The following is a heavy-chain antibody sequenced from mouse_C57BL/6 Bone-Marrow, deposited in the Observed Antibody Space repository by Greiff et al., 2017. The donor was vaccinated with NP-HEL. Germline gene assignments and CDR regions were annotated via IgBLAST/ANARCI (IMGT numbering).Heavy chain of an antibody. V-gene: IGHV5-15*04. CDR3: ERRAGLYYFDY. J-gene: IGHJ2*01. CDR2: ISNLAYSI. CDR1: GFTFSDYG. D-gene: IGHD3-1*01. Sequence: EVKLVESGGGLVQPGGSLKLSCAASGFTFSDYGMAWVRQAPRKGPEWVAFISNLAYSIYYADTVTGRFTFSRETAKDTKYLEMSSMRSEDTAMYYCERRAGLYYFDYWGQGTTLTVSS.